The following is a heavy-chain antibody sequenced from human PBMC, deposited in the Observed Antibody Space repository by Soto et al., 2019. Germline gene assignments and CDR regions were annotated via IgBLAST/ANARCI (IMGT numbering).Heavy chain of an antibody. CDR2: ISSSSSTI. V-gene: IGHV3-48*02. J-gene: IGHJ3*02. CDR3: ASPRDSTLIAFDI. CDR1: GFTVSSYS. Sequence: EVQLVESGGGLVQPGGSLRLSCAASGFTVSSYSMNWVRQAPGKGLEWVSYISSSSSTIYYADSVKGRFTISRDNAKNSLYLQMNSLRDEDTAVYYCASPRDSTLIAFDIWGQGTMVTVSS.